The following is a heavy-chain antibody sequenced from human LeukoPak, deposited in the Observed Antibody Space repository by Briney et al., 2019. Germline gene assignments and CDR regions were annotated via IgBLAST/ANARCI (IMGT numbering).Heavy chain of an antibody. Sequence: SETLSLTCAVYGGSFSGYYWSWIRQPPGKGLEWIGEINHSGSTNYNPSLKSRVTMSVDTSKNQFSLKLSSVTAADTAVYYCARAAVRGSYNYWGQGTLVTVSS. J-gene: IGHJ4*02. CDR2: INHSGST. CDR3: ARAAVRGSYNY. V-gene: IGHV4-34*01. D-gene: IGHD1-26*01. CDR1: GGSFSGYY.